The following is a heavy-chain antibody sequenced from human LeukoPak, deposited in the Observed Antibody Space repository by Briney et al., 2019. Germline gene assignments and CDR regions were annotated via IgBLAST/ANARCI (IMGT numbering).Heavy chain of an antibody. D-gene: IGHD4-23*01. Sequence: ASVKVSCKASGYTFTAYYMNWVRQAPGQGLEWMGIINHSGGSTSYAQKFQGRVTMTRDMSTSTVYMELSSLRSEDTAVYYCARAYTTVGYNWFDPWGQGTLVTVSS. J-gene: IGHJ5*02. CDR2: INHSGGST. CDR3: ARAYTTVGYNWFDP. CDR1: GYTFTAYY. V-gene: IGHV1-46*01.